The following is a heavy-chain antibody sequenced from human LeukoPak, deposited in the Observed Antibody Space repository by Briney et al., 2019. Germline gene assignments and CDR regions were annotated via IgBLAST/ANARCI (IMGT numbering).Heavy chain of an antibody. CDR1: GFTVSSNY. CDR3: ARASGYYYPMDV. Sequence: AGGSLRLSCAASGFTVSSNYMSWVRQAPGKGLEWVSVIYSDGNTYYADSVRGRFTISRDNSKNTLCLQMKSLRAEDTAVYYCARASGYYYPMDVWGQGTTVTVSS. J-gene: IGHJ6*02. CDR2: IYSDGNT. V-gene: IGHV3-53*01. D-gene: IGHD3-10*01.